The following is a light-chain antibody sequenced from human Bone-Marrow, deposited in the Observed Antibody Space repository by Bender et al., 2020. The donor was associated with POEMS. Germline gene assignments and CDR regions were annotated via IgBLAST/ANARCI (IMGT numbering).Light chain of an antibody. CDR2: DVT. V-gene: IGLV2-23*02. CDR3: CTYAGSSTWV. Sequence: QSALTQPASVSGSPGQSITVSCTGASSDVDNYNYVSWYQQHSGTAPKLMIYDVTKRPSGISNRFSGSKSGNTASLTISGLQAEDEADYYCCTYAGSSTWVFGGGTRLTVL. CDR1: SSDVDNYNY. J-gene: IGLJ3*02.